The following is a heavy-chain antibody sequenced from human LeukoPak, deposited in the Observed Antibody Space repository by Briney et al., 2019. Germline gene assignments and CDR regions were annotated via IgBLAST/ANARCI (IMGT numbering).Heavy chain of an antibody. CDR2: IPYDGSEI. CDR3: AKDVSGSYSFDY. CDR1: GFTFSSYG. D-gene: IGHD3-10*01. Sequence: GGSLRLSCAASGFTFSSYGMHWVRQAPGKGLEWVAVIPYDGSEIYYADSVKGRFTVSRDNSKNTLYLQMNSLRVEDTAVYYCAKDVSGSYSFDYWGQGALVTVAS. J-gene: IGHJ4*02. V-gene: IGHV3-30*18.